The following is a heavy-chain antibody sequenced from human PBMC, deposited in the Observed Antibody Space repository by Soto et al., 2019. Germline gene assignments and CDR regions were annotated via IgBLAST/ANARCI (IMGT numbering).Heavy chain of an antibody. Sequence: QLQLQESGSGLVKPSQTLSLTCAVSGGSISSGGYSCSWIRQPPGKGLEWIGYIYHSGSTYYNPALKSRVTISVDMAKNQFSLKLSSVTAADTAVYYCARGMTTVTTIDYWGQGTLVTVSS. D-gene: IGHD4-17*01. CDR3: ARGMTTVTTIDY. CDR1: GGSISSGGYS. J-gene: IGHJ4*02. CDR2: IYHSGST. V-gene: IGHV4-30-2*01.